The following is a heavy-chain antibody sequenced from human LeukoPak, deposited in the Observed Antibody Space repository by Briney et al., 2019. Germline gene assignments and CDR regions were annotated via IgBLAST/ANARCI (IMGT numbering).Heavy chain of an antibody. J-gene: IGHJ4*02. Sequence: ASVKVSCKASGGTFSSYAISWVRQAPGQGLEWMGGIIPIFGTANYAQKFQGRVTITADESTSTAYMELSSLRSEDTAVYYCASFGGSYHLFDYWGQGTLVTVSS. CDR1: GGTFSSYA. CDR3: ASFGGSYHLFDY. D-gene: IGHD1-26*01. V-gene: IGHV1-69*13. CDR2: IIPIFGTA.